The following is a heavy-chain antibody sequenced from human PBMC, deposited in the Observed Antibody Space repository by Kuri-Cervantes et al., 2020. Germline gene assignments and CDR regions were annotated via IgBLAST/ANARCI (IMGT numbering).Heavy chain of an antibody. CDR2: MNPNSGNT. Sequence: ASVKVSCKASGYTFTSYDINWVRQATGQGLEWMGWMNPNSGNTGYAQKFQGRVTMTRNTSISTAYMEMSSLRSDDTAVYYCVRGVRSGQPLGDYWGQGTLVTVSS. V-gene: IGHV1-8*01. D-gene: IGHD3-10*01. J-gene: IGHJ4*02. CDR3: VRGVRSGQPLGDY. CDR1: GYTFTSYD.